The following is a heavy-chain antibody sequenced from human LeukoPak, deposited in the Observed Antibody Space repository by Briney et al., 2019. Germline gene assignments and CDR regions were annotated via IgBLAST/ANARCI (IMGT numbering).Heavy chain of an antibody. CDR1: GFTFSSYS. Sequence: GGSLRLSCAASGFTFSSYSMNWIRQAPGKGLEWVSYISSSSSTIYYADSVKGRFTISRDNAKSSLYLQMNSLRAEDTAVYYCARDGDFDYWGQGTLVTVSS. J-gene: IGHJ4*02. D-gene: IGHD3-16*01. V-gene: IGHV3-48*04. CDR2: ISSSSSTI. CDR3: ARDGDFDY.